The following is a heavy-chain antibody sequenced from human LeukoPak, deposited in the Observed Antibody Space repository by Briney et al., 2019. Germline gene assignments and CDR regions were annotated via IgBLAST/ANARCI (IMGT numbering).Heavy chain of an antibody. Sequence: SVKVSCKASGGTFSSYAISWVRQAPGQGLEWMGGIIPIFGTANYAQKFQGRVTITTDESTSTAYMELSSLRSEDTAVYYCAREKYYYDSSGYSEKPHFDYWGQGTLVTVSS. D-gene: IGHD3-22*01. CDR1: GGTFSSYA. V-gene: IGHV1-69*05. J-gene: IGHJ4*02. CDR3: AREKYYYDSSGYSEKPHFDY. CDR2: IIPIFGTA.